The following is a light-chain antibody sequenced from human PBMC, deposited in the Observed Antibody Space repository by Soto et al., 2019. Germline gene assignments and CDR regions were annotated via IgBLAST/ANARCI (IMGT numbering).Light chain of an antibody. V-gene: IGLV2-11*01. J-gene: IGLJ2*01. CDR3: CSYAGSYTLV. CDR2: DVT. Sequence: QSAXTQPRSVSGXXXXSVXXXXXGXSXXVGGYNYVSWYQQHPGKAPKLMIYDVTKRPSGVPDRFSGSKSGNTASLTISGLQAEDEDDYYCCSYAGSYTLVFGGGTKLTVL. CDR1: SXXVGGYNY.